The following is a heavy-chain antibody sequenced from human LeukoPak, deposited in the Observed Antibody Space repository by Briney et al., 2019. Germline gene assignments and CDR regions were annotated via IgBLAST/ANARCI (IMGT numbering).Heavy chain of an antibody. D-gene: IGHD3-3*01. Sequence: VASVKVSCKASGYTFSSYDINWVRQATGQGLEWMGWMNPNSGNTGYAQKFQGRVTMTRNTSISTAYMELSSLRSEDTAVYYCARGQYYDFWSGYYSYYSMDVWGQGTTVTVSS. V-gene: IGHV1-8*01. J-gene: IGHJ6*02. CDR3: ARGQYYDFWSGYYSYYSMDV. CDR1: GYTFSSYD. CDR2: MNPNSGNT.